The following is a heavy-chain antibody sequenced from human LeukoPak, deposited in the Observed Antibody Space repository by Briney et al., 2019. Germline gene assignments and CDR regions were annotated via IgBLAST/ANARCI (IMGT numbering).Heavy chain of an antibody. J-gene: IGHJ4*02. CDR3: ARDWDGYNPVNFDY. CDR1: GYTFTSYG. V-gene: IGHV1-2*02. Sequence: ASVKVSCKASGYTFTSYGISWVRQAPGQGLEWMGWINPNSGGTNYAQKFQGRVTMTRDTSISTAYMELSRLRSDDTAVYYCARDWDGYNPVNFDYWGQGTLVTVSS. CDR2: INPNSGGT. D-gene: IGHD5-24*01.